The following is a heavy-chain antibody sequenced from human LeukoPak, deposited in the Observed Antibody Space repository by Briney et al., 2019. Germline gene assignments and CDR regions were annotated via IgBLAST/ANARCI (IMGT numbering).Heavy chain of an antibody. CDR1: GFTFSNYA. D-gene: IGHD3-22*01. J-gene: IGHJ4*02. CDR3: AKHLYYDSGAYHTLSSFDY. CDR2: ISGSGGST. V-gene: IGHV3-23*01. Sequence: PGGSLRLSCAASGFTFSNYAMSWVRQAPGKGLEWVSVISGSGGSTYYADSVKGRFTISRDNSKNTLYVQMNSLGAEDTAVYYCAKHLYYDSGAYHTLSSFDYWGQGTLVTVSS.